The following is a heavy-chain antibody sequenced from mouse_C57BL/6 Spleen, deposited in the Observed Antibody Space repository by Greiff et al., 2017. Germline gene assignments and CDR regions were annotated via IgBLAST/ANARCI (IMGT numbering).Heavy chain of an antibody. CDR1: GFTFSDYG. D-gene: IGHD4-1*01. J-gene: IGHJ4*01. V-gene: IGHV5-17*01. CDR3: ASRRTGTGYAMDY. CDR2: ISSGSSTI. Sequence: EVHLVESGGGLVKPGGSLKLSCAASGFTFSDYGMHWVRQAPEKGLEWVAYISSGSSTIYYADTVKGRFTISRDNAKNTLFLQMTSLRSEDTAMYYCASRRTGTGYAMDYWGQGTSVTVSS.